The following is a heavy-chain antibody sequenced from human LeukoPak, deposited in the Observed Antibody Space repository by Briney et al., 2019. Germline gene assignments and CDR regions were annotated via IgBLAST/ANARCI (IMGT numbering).Heavy chain of an antibody. D-gene: IGHD2-15*01. CDR3: ASRSIVVVVAAIDY. CDR2: INHSGST. J-gene: IGHJ4*02. Sequence: SETLSLICAVYGGSFSGYYWSWIRQPPGKGLEWIGEINHSGSTNYNPSLKSRVTISVDTSKNQFSLKLSSVTAADTAVYYCASRSIVVVVAAIDYWGQGTLVTVSS. V-gene: IGHV4-34*01. CDR1: GGSFSGYY.